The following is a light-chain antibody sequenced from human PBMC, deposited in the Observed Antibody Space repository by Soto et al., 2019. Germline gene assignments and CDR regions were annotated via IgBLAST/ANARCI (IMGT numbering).Light chain of an antibody. V-gene: IGKV1-17*01. Sequence: DIQMTQFPSSLSASVGDRVTITCRASQVIRNDLAWYQQKPGKAPKRLIYAASSLQSGVPSRFSGSGSGTEFTLAISSLQPEDFATFYCLQHSTYPLTFGQGTKVEIK. CDR3: LQHSTYPLT. CDR2: AAS. J-gene: IGKJ1*01. CDR1: QVIRND.